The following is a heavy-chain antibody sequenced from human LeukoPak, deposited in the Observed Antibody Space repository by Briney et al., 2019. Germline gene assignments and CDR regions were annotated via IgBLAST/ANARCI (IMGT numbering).Heavy chain of an antibody. CDR2: ISGSSSST. Sequence: GGSLRLSCAASGFSFNSYAMNWVRQAPGKGLEWVSAISGSSSSTYYADSVKGRFTISRDNSKNTLNLQMNSLRAEDTALYYCARGYSGPGGWFYAFDIWGQGTPVTVSS. J-gene: IGHJ3*02. D-gene: IGHD5-12*01. CDR1: GFSFNSYA. CDR3: ARGYSGPGGWFYAFDI. V-gene: IGHV3-23*01.